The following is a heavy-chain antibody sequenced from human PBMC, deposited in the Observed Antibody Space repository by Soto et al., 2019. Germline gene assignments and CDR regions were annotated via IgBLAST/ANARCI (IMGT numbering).Heavy chain of an antibody. Sequence: GGSLRLSCAASGFTFSSYGMHWVRQAPGKGLEWVAVIWYDGSNKYYADSVKGRFTISRDNSKNTLYLQMNSLRAEDTDVYYCARSEQLGNAFDIWGQGTMVTVSS. V-gene: IGHV3-33*01. CDR2: IWYDGSNK. D-gene: IGHD6-6*01. J-gene: IGHJ3*02. CDR3: ARSEQLGNAFDI. CDR1: GFTFSSYG.